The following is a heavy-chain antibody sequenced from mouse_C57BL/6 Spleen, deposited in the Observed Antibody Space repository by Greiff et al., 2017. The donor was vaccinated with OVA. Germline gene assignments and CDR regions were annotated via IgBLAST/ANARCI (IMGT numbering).Heavy chain of an antibody. CDR1: GYTFTSYW. CDR3: ARKDYGGFDY. D-gene: IGHD1-1*01. J-gene: IGHJ2*01. CDR2: IHPNSGST. V-gene: IGHV1-64*01. Sequence: VQLQQPGAELVKPGDSVKLSCKASGYTFTSYWMHWVKQRPGQGLEWIGMIHPNSGSTNYNEKFKSKATLTVDKSSSTAYMQLSSLTSEDSAVYYCARKDYGGFDYWGQGTTLTVSS.